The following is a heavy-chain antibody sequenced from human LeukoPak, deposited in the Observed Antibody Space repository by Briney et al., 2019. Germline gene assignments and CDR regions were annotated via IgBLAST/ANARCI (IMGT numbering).Heavy chain of an antibody. CDR3: ARAIAVDY. D-gene: IGHD6-13*01. Sequence: GGSLRLSCAASGFTFSSYEINGVRQAPGKGLEWVSYISSSGSTIYYADSVKGRFTISRDKAKNSLYLQMNSLRAEDTAVYYCARAIAVDYWGQGTLVTVSS. CDR2: ISSSGSTI. J-gene: IGHJ4*02. CDR1: GFTFSSYE. V-gene: IGHV3-48*03.